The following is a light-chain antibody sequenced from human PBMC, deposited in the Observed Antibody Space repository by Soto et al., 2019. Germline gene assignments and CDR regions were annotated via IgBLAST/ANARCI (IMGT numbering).Light chain of an antibody. CDR3: LQHNSYPRT. Sequence: EIHMTQENSTMSSSVGDRFTITCLSSQSFSSWLAWYQQKPGKAPKFLIYDVSTLESGVPSRFSGSRSGTEFTLTISSLQPEDFATYYCLQHNSYPRTFGGVTNVDIK. J-gene: IGKJ4*01. CDR1: QSFSSW. V-gene: IGKV1-5*01. CDR2: DVS.